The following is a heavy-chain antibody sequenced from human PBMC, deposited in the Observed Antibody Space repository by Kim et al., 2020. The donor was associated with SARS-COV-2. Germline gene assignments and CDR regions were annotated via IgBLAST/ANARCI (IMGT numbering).Heavy chain of an antibody. CDR2: IRSKANSYAT. CDR1: GFTFSVSG. D-gene: IGHD1-1*01. V-gene: IGHV3-73*01. CDR3: TSVPGTTLAFWDAFD. J-gene: IGHJ3*02. Sequence: GGSLRLSCAASGFTFSVSGIHWVRQASGKGLEWVGCIRSKANSYATVYAASVKGRFTISRADSKNTAYLQMNSLKTEDTAVYDCTSVPGTTLAFWDAFD.